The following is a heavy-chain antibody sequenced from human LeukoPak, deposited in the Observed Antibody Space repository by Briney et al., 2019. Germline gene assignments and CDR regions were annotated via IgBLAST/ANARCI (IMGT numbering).Heavy chain of an antibody. D-gene: IGHD1-1*01. CDR2: NYHSGSP. V-gene: IGHV4-4*02. CDR3: ARVNINNWHSCDY. Sequence: PSGTLSLTCAVSGGSISSNNWWGWVRPPPGKGLEWIGENYHSGSPNYNPSLKGRVTISVDKSRNHFSLNLSSVTAADTAVYYCARVNINNWHSCDYWGQGTLGTVSS. J-gene: IGHJ4*02. CDR1: GGSISSNNW.